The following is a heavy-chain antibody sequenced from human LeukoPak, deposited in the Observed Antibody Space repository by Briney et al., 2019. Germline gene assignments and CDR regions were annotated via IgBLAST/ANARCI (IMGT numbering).Heavy chain of an antibody. CDR2: NSAYNGNT. V-gene: IGHV1-18*01. CDR1: GYTFTSYG. J-gene: IGHJ6*02. D-gene: IGHD2-2*01. CDR3: ARDCSSTSCYDNYYYYGMDV. Sequence: ASVKVSCKASGYTFTSYGISWVRQAPGQGLEWMGWNSAYNGNTNYAQKLQGRVTMTTDTSTSTAYMELRSLRSDDTAVYYCARDCSSTSCYDNYYYYGMDVWGQGTTVTVSS.